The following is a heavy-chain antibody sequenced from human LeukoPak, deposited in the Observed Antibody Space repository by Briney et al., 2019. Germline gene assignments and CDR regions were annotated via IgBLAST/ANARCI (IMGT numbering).Heavy chain of an antibody. CDR2: IKGGGDGT. V-gene: IGHV3-23*01. CDR1: GFTFNNYA. CDR3: ARDAYAVADY. D-gene: IGHD4-17*01. Sequence: GGSLRLSCAASGFTFNNYAMTWVRQAPGRGLEWVSHIKGGGDGTYYADSVKGRFTISRDNSKNTLYLQMNSLRAEDTAVYYCARDAYAVADYWGQGTLVTVSS. J-gene: IGHJ4*02.